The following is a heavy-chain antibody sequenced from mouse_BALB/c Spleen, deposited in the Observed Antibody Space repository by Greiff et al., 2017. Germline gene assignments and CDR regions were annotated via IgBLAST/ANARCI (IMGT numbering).Heavy chain of an antibody. J-gene: IGHJ1*01. V-gene: IGHV1S81*02. CDR3: TRRNDYAWYFDV. CDR2: INPSNGGT. Sequence: QVQLQQSGAELVKPGASVKLSCKASGYTFTSYYMYWVKQRPGQGLEWIGEINPSNGGTNFNEKFKSKATLTVDKSSSTAYMQLSSLTSEDSAVYYCTRRNDYAWYFDVWGAGTTVTVSS. CDR1: GYTFTSYY. D-gene: IGHD2-4*01.